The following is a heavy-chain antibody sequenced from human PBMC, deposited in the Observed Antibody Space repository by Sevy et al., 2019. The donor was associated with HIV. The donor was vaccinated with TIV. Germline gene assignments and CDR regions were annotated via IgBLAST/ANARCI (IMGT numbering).Heavy chain of an antibody. CDR2: IDWDDDQ. V-gene: IGHV2-70*01. J-gene: IGHJ4*02. D-gene: IGHD4-17*01. Sequence: SGPTLVKPTQTLTLTCTFSGFSLTTSGMCVSWIRQPPGKALEWFALIDWDDDQYYSTSLKTRLTISKDTSKNQVVLRMTNMDPVDTATYYCARTPYGDYDEGFDYWGQGTLVTVSS. CDR1: GFSLTTSGMC. CDR3: ARTPYGDYDEGFDY.